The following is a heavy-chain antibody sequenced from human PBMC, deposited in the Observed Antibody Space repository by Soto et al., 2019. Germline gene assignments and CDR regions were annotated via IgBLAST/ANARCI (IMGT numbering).Heavy chain of an antibody. J-gene: IGHJ3*02. CDR2: IWNDGSSK. CDR1: GFTFSTYG. V-gene: IGHV3-33*01. Sequence: QVQLVESGGGVVQPGRSLRLSCAASGFTFSTYGMHWVRQAPGKGLEWVGVIWNDGSSKYYADSVKGRFTISRDNSKNTLYLQMNSLRAEDTAVYYCARVLRYFDWDYAFDIWGQGTMVTVSS. D-gene: IGHD3-9*01. CDR3: ARVLRYFDWDYAFDI.